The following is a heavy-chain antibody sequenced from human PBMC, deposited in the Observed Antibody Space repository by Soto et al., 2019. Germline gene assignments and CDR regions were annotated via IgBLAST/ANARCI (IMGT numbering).Heavy chain of an antibody. CDR1: GGSLSRYY. J-gene: IGHJ4*02. CDR3: ARDNNDFWSLYPLAFDY. CDR2: ISTSGHV. D-gene: IGHD3-3*01. Sequence: SETLSLTCSVSGGSLSRYYWSWFRQPAGKGLEWIGRISTSGHVVSKVSLRSRLTMSVDMSNNHFSLKLTSVTAADTAVYYCARDNNDFWSLYPLAFDYWGQGALVTVSS. V-gene: IGHV4-4*07.